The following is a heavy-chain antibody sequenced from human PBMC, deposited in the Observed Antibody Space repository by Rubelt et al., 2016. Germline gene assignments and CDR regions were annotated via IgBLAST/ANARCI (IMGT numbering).Heavy chain of an antibody. CDR2: ISGSGGST. CDR3: AKPAMVKD. J-gene: IGHJ4*02. D-gene: IGHD5-18*01. CDR1: GGSISSSSYY. V-gene: IGHV3-23*01. Sequence: LQLQESGPGLVKPSETLSLTCTVSGGSISSSSYYWGWIRQAPGKGLEWVSAISGSGGSTYYADSVKGRFTISRDNSKNTLYLQMNSLRAEDTAVYYCAKPAMVKDWGQGTLVTVSS.